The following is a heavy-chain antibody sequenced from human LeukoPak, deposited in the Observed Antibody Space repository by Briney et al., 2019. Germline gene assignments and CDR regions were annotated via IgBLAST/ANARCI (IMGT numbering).Heavy chain of an antibody. V-gene: IGHV1-18*01. CDR3: ARNGRVRRVVKDLFEY. CDR1: GCTFTDYD. Sequence: ASVKVSCKTSGCTFTDYDITWVRQAPGQGLEWMGRVSPYNGNTYYSQRFQGRVTISKDTSTGTAYMDLRNMRDDDTAMYYCARNGRVRRVVKDLFEYWGQGTLVAVSS. CDR2: VSPYNGNT. J-gene: IGHJ4*02. D-gene: IGHD3-10*01.